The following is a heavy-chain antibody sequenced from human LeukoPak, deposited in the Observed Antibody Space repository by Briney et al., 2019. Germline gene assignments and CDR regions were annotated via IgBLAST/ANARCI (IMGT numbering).Heavy chain of an antibody. V-gene: IGHV1-69*13. J-gene: IGHJ6*03. D-gene: IGHD4-23*01. Sequence: ASVKVSCKPSGGTFSSYAISWVRQAPGQGLEWMGGIIPIFGTANYAQKLQGRVTITADESTSTAYMELSSLKSEDTAVYYCARAAEPPPRYGGNSKYYYYMDVWGKGTTVIISS. CDR2: IIPIFGTA. CDR3: ARAAEPPPRYGGNSKYYYYMDV. CDR1: GGTFSSYA.